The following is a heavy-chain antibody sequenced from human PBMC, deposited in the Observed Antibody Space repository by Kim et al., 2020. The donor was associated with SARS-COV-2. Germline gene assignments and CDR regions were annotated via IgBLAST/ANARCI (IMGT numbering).Heavy chain of an antibody. J-gene: IGHJ4*02. Sequence: SYYADSGKGRFTISRDNSKDTVYLQMNSLRAEDTAVYFCAKESGYTQDYWGQGTLVTVSS. CDR3: AKESGYTQDY. V-gene: IGHV3-23*01. D-gene: IGHD5-12*01. CDR2: S.